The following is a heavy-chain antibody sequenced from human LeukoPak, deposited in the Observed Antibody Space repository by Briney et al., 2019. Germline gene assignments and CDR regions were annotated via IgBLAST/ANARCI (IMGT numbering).Heavy chain of an antibody. CDR1: GFTFSSYW. V-gene: IGHV3-7*04. CDR3: ARGAYDWTFDY. D-gene: IGHD5-12*01. J-gene: IGHJ4*01. CDR2: IKHDGSEK. Sequence: GGSLRLSCAASGFTFSSYWMSWVRQAPGKGLEWVANIKHDGSEKYYVDSVKGRFTISRDNAKNSLYLQMNSLRAEDTAVYYCARGAYDWTFDYWGHGTLVTVSS.